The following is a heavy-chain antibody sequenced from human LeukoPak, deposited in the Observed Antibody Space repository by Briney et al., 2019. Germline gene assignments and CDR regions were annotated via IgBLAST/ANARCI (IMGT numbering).Heavy chain of an antibody. CDR3: ARDGAWGPIQLSFDY. Sequence: ASVKVSCKASRYTFSNYDINWVRQATGQGLEWMGWMSPNSGNTGYAQKFQGRVTMTRNTSISTAYMELTSLRSDDTAVYYCARDGAWGPIQLSFDYWGQGTLVTVSS. V-gene: IGHV1-8*01. D-gene: IGHD5-18*01. J-gene: IGHJ4*02. CDR1: RYTFSNYD. CDR2: MSPNSGNT.